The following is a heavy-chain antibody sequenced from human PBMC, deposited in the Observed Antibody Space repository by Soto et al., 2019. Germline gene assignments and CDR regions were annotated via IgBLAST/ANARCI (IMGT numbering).Heavy chain of an antibody. CDR2: IYPGDSDT. Sequence: PGEYLKISCKGSGYSFTSYWIGWVRQMPGKGLEWMGIIYPGDSDTRYSPSFQGQVTISADKSISTAYLQWSSLKASDTAMYYCARHNGAYSSSWFHGMDVWGQGTTVTVSS. J-gene: IGHJ6*02. V-gene: IGHV5-51*01. CDR3: ARHNGAYSSSWFHGMDV. CDR1: GYSFTSYW. D-gene: IGHD6-13*01.